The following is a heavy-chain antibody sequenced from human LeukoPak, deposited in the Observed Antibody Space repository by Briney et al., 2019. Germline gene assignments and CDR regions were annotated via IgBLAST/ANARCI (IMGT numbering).Heavy chain of an antibody. D-gene: IGHD1-26*01. CDR2: IWFDGSNK. J-gene: IGHJ4*02. CDR1: GFTFGSYG. V-gene: IGHV3-33*01. CDR3: ARWECDY. Sequence: GGSLRLSCAASGFTFGSYGMHWVRQAPGKGLEWVAVIWFDGSNKYYADSVKGRFTISRDNSKDTLYLQMNSLSAEDTAVYYCARWECDYWGQGTLVTVSS.